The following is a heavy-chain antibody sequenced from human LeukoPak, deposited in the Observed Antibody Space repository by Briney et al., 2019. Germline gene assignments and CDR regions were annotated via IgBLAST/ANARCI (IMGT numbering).Heavy chain of an antibody. J-gene: IGHJ5*02. CDR1: GGSFSGYY. CDR3: ARTWGSGSYYNAVIWFDP. D-gene: IGHD3-10*01. V-gene: IGHV4-34*01. CDR2: INHSGST. Sequence: SETLSLTCAAYGGSFSGYYWSWIRQPPGKGLEWIGEINHSGSTNYNPSLKSRVTISVDTSKNQFSLKLSSVTAADTAVYYCARTWGSGSYYNAVIWFDPWGQGTLVTVSS.